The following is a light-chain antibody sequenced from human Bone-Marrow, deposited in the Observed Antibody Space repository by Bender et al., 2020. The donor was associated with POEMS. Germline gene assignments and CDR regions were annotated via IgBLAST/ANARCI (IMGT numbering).Light chain of an antibody. Sequence: SPGQSVTISCTGSSSNTGSGYDINWYQHLPGTAPKLLIYGYNNRPSGVPDRFSGSKSGTSASLAITGLQAEDEGDYYCQSYDNSLGGWVFGGGTKLTVL. CDR3: QSYDNSLGGWV. CDR2: GYN. V-gene: IGLV1-40*01. J-gene: IGLJ3*02. CDR1: SSNTGSGYD.